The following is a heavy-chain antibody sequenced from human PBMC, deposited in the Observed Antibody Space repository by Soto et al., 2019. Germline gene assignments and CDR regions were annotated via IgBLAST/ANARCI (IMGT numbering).Heavy chain of an antibody. CDR1: GFTFSSYG. Sequence: QVQLVESGGGVVQPGRSLRLSCAASGFTFSSYGMHWVRQAPGKGLEWVAVISYDGSNKYYADSVKGRFTISRENSKNTLYLQMNSLRAEDTAVYYCAKDPGGIVVVPGYYYGMDVWGQGTTVTVSS. J-gene: IGHJ6*02. V-gene: IGHV3-30*18. CDR3: AKDPGGIVVVPGYYYGMDV. CDR2: ISYDGSNK. D-gene: IGHD2-2*01.